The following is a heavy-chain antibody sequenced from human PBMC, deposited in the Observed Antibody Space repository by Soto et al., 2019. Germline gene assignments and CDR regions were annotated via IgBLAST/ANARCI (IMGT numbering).Heavy chain of an antibody. V-gene: IGHV3-23*01. CDR3: AKHLYCSSTSCYTYYYYYGMDV. CDR1: GFTFSSYA. D-gene: IGHD2-2*02. J-gene: IGHJ6*02. Sequence: QPGGSLRLSCAASGFTFSSYAMSWVRQAPGKGLEWVSAISGSGGSTYYADSVKGRFTISRDNSKNTLYLQMNSLRAEDTAVYYCAKHLYCSSTSCYTYYYYYGMDVWGQGTTVTVSS. CDR2: ISGSGGST.